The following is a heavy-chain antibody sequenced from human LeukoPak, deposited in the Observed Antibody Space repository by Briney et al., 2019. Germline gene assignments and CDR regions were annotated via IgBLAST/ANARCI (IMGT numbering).Heavy chain of an antibody. CDR3: ARGPRAAADDY. Sequence: ASVKVSCKASGYTFINYAINWGRQAPGQRPEWIGWINAVNGNTKYSQKFQGRVTITRDTSASTAYMELSSLTSEDTGIYYCARGPRAAADDYWGQGTLVTVSS. CDR1: GYTFINYA. D-gene: IGHD6-13*01. CDR2: INAVNGNT. J-gene: IGHJ4*02. V-gene: IGHV1-3*01.